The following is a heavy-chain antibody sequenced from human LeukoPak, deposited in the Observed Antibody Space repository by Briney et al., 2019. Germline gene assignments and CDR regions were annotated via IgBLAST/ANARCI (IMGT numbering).Heavy chain of an antibody. V-gene: IGHV3-30*04. CDR3: AKQLGYCSDGSCYFPY. D-gene: IGHD2-15*01. CDR2: ISYDGSNK. Sequence: GGSLRLSCAASGFTFSSYAMHWVRQAPGKGLEWVAVISYDGSNKYYADSVKGRFTISRDSSKNTLYLQMNSLRAEDTAVYYCAKQLGYCSDGSCYFPYWGQGTLVTVSS. CDR1: GFTFSSYA. J-gene: IGHJ4*02.